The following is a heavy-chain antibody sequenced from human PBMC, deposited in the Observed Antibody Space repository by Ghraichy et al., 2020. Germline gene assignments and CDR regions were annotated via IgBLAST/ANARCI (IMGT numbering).Heavy chain of an antibody. CDR1: GFIFSGFN. J-gene: IGHJ4*02. V-gene: IGHV3-7*01. CDR2: VNQDGSER. Sequence: GGSLRLSCEASGFIFSGFNMNWVRQAPGKGLEWVANVNQDGSERSYVESVRGRFTISRDNPKKSLYLQMNSLRVKDTAVYYCARWGTGNLDYWGQGTLVTVSA. D-gene: IGHD1-1*01. CDR3: ARWGTGNLDY.